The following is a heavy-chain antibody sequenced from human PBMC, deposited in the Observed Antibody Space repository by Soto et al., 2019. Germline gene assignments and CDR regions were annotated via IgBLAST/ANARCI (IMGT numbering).Heavy chain of an antibody. CDR1: GFTFSNYG. CDR2: ISSDGSNK. V-gene: IGHV3-30*03. Sequence: QVQLVESGGGVVQPGRSLRVSCAASGFTFSNYGMHWVRQAPGKGLEWVALISSDGSNKYYADSVKGRFSFSRDNSKNTLYLQVNSLRPEDTAVYYYARDRGWNCDYWRQGTLVTVSS. D-gene: IGHD1-7*01. CDR3: ARDRGWNCDY. J-gene: IGHJ4*02.